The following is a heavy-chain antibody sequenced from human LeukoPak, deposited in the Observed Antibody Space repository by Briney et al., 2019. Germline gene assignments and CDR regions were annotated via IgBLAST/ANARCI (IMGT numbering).Heavy chain of an antibody. V-gene: IGHV4-59*12. D-gene: IGHD1-14*01. Sequence: PSETLSLTCTVSGGSISSYYWSWIRQPPGKGLEWIGYIYYSGSTNYNPSLKSRVTISVDTSKNQFSLKLSSVTAADTAVYYCARGWRPGPKNKNKYYFDYWGQGTLVTVSS. J-gene: IGHJ4*02. CDR2: IYYSGST. CDR1: GGSISSYY. CDR3: ARGWRPGPKNKNKYYFDY.